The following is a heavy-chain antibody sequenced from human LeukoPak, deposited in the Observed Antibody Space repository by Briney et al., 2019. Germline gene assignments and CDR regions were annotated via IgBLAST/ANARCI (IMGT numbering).Heavy chain of an antibody. CDR2: ISRIATYL. Sequence: GGSLRLSCADSGVTFSGYSMNCVRQAPGKGLEWVSSISRIATYLYYSASLQGRFTVSRDDAKSSLYLQMNSLIAEDTAVYYCARHVYSSGWGAFDIWGQGTMFTVSS. CDR3: ARHVYSSGWGAFDI. D-gene: IGHD6-19*01. J-gene: IGHJ3*02. CDR1: GVTFSGYS. V-gene: IGHV3-21*01.